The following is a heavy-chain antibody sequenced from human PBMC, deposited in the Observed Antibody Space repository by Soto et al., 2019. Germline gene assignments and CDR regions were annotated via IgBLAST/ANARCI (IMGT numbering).Heavy chain of an antibody. Sequence: GGSLRLSCAASGFTFSSYWMSWVRQAPGKGLEWVANIKPDGSEKWYVDSVKGRFTISRDNAKNSLYLQVNSLRAEDTAVYYCARGDYYDTTGPFSDAFDIWGQGTMLTVSS. CDR1: GFTFSSYW. V-gene: IGHV3-7*04. CDR3: ARGDYYDTTGPFSDAFDI. CDR2: IKPDGSEK. J-gene: IGHJ3*02. D-gene: IGHD3-22*01.